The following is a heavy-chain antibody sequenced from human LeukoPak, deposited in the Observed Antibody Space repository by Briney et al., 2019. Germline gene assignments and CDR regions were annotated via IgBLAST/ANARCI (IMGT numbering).Heavy chain of an antibody. CDR1: GGSISSSSYY. D-gene: IGHD5-24*01. Sequence: PSETLSLTCTVSGGSISSSSYYWGWIRQPPGKGLEWIGSIYYSGSTYYNPSLKSRVTISVDTSKNQFSLKLGSVTAADTAVYYCARYRGDGYNLNWFDPWGQGTLVTVSS. V-gene: IGHV4-39*01. CDR2: IYYSGST. CDR3: ARYRGDGYNLNWFDP. J-gene: IGHJ5*02.